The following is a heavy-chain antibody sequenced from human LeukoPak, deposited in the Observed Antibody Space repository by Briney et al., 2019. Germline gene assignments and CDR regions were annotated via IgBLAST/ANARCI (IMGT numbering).Heavy chain of an antibody. Sequence: SETLSLTCTVSGGSISSGDYYWSWIRQPPGKGLEWIGYIYYSGSTYYNPSLKSRFTISVDTSKNQFSLKLSSVTAADTAVYYCARDQGSSGAVDAFDIWGQGRMVTVSS. CDR3: ARDQGSSGAVDAFDI. CDR2: IYYSGST. CDR1: GGSISSGDYY. J-gene: IGHJ3*02. D-gene: IGHD3-22*01. V-gene: IGHV4-30-4*01.